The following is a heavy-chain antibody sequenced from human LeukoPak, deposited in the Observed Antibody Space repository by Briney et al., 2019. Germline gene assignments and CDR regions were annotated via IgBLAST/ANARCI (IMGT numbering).Heavy chain of an antibody. D-gene: IGHD3-9*01. J-gene: IGHJ4*02. Sequence: GGSLRLSGAASGFTFSSYGMSWVRQAPGKGLEWVSAISGSGGSTYYADSVKGRFTISRDNSKNTLYLQMNSLRAEDTAVYYCAKRVNSADIRYFDYWGQGTLVTVSS. V-gene: IGHV3-23*01. CDR2: ISGSGGST. CDR1: GFTFSSYG. CDR3: AKRVNSADIRYFDY.